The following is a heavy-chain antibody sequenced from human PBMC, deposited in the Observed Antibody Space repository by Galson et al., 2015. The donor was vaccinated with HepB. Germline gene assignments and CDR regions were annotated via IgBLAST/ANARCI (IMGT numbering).Heavy chain of an antibody. D-gene: IGHD5-18*01. V-gene: IGHV3-53*01. J-gene: IGHJ6*03. Sequence: SLRLSCAASGFTVSSNYMSWVRQAPGKGLEWVSVIYSGGSTYYADSVKGRFTISRDNSKNTLYLQMNSLRAEDTAVYYCARDREGSYGYYYYYYMDVWGKGTTVTVSS. CDR2: IYSGGST. CDR1: GFTVSSNY. CDR3: ARDREGSYGYYYYYYMDV.